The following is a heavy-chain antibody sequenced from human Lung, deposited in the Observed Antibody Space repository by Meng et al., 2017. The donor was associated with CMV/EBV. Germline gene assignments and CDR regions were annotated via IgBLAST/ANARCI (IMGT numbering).Heavy chain of an antibody. CDR2: IYYSGST. CDR1: GGSTSSYY. V-gene: IGHV4-59*01. D-gene: IGHD3-10*01. J-gene: IGHJ6*02. Sequence: SXTXSLXCTVSGGSTSSYYWRWIRHLPEKRLEWTGYIYYSGSTNYNPSLKSRITISVDTSKSQFSLKLSSVTAADTAVYYCASRKFYYGAGGYYNYYYYGLAVWXQETRVTVSS. CDR3: ASRKFYYGAGGYYNYYYYGLAV.